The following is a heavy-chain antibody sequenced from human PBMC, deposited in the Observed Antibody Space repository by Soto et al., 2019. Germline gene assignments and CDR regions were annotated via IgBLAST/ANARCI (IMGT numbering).Heavy chain of an antibody. CDR2: ISYDGSNK. Sequence: QVQLVESGGGVVQPGRSLRLSCAASGFTFSSYAMHWVRQAPGKGLEWVAVISYDGSNKYYADSVKGRFTISRDNSKNTLYLQMNSRRAEDTAVYYCARVKHKYSSSWYAAYYYYGMDVWGQGTTVTVSS. D-gene: IGHD6-13*01. CDR1: GFTFSSYA. J-gene: IGHJ6*02. CDR3: ARVKHKYSSSWYAAYYYYGMDV. V-gene: IGHV3-30-3*01.